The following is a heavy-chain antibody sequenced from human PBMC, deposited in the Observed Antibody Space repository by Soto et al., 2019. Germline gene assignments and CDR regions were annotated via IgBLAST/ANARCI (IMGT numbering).Heavy chain of an antibody. V-gene: IGHV1-2*04. CDR3: ARGWDFWSGPYGMDV. D-gene: IGHD3-3*01. CDR1: GYTFTGYY. Sequence: GASVKVSCKASGYTFTGYYMHWVRQAPGQGLEWMGWINPNSGGTNYAQKFQGWVTMTRDTSISTAYMELSRLRSDDTAVYYCARGWDFWSGPYGMDVWGQGTTVTVS. J-gene: IGHJ6*02. CDR2: INPNSGGT.